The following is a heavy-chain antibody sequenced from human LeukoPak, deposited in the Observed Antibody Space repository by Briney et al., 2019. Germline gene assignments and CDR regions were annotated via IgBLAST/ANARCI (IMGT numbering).Heavy chain of an antibody. CDR3: AGGLPAAIIYYYGMDV. CDR1: GGSISSYY. V-gene: IGHV4-59*01. CDR2: IYYSGST. Sequence: PSETLSLTCTVSGGSISSYYWSWIRQPPWKGLEWIGYIYYSGSTNYNPSLKSRVTISVDTSKNQFSLKLSSVTAADTAVYYCAGGLPAAIIYYYGMDVWGQGTTVTVSS. D-gene: IGHD2-2*02. J-gene: IGHJ6*02.